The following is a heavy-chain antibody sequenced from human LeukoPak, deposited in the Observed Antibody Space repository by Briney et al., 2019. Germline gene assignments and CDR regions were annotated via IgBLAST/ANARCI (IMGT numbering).Heavy chain of an antibody. CDR2: ISYDGSNK. D-gene: IGHD3-10*01. J-gene: IGHJ4*02. V-gene: IGHV3-30*03. CDR1: GFTFSSYG. Sequence: PGGSLRLSCAASGFTFSSYGLHWVRQAPGKGLEWVALISYDGSNKYYADSVKGRFTISRDNSKNTLYLQMNSLRAEDTAVYYCASGGYYYASGSPNWGQGTLVSVSS. CDR3: ASGGYYYASGSPN.